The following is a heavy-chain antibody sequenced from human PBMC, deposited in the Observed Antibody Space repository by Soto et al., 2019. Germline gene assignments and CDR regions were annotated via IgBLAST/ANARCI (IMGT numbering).Heavy chain of an antibody. J-gene: IGHJ6*04. V-gene: IGHV3-23*01. CDR1: GFTFSTFA. D-gene: IGHD2-2*01. Sequence: EVQLLESGGGLVQPGGSLRLSCAASGFTFSTFAMSWVRQAPGKGLEWVSTISGGGDGTYYADTVKGRFTISRDNSKNTMYLQMDSLRAEDTAVYYCAKDPPTTASSKMDVWGKGTTVTVSS. CDR2: ISGGGDGT. CDR3: AKDPPTTASSKMDV.